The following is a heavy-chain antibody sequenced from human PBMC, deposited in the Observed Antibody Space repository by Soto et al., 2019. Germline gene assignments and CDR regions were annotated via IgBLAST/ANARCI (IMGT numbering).Heavy chain of an antibody. CDR2: IYCSGRT. CDR3: ARQRTTVVTQAYFDH. CDR1: GESISSSSYY. J-gene: IGHJ4*02. Sequence: SETLSLACIVSGESISSSSYYWGWIRQPPGKGLEWIGSIYCSGRTYYNPSFKSRVTISIDTSKNQFYLKLSSVPATDTAVYYCARQRTTVVTQAYFDHWGQGALVTVS. V-gene: IGHV4-39*01. D-gene: IGHD2-21*02.